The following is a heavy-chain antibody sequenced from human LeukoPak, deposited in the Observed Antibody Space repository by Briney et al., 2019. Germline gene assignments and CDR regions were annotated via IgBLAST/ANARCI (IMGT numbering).Heavy chain of an antibody. J-gene: IGHJ4*02. V-gene: IGHV4-4*07. CDR1: GASMSNSF. D-gene: IGHD2-15*01. Sequence: SETLSLTCTVSGASMSNSFWSWIRQPAGKGLEWIGRIYSSGRTNYNRSLKSRVTLSIDTSNNQFSLKLTSVTAADTALYYCARAPAGCGGTCSFDYWGQGTLVTVSS. CDR3: ARAPAGCGGTCSFDY. CDR2: IYSSGRT.